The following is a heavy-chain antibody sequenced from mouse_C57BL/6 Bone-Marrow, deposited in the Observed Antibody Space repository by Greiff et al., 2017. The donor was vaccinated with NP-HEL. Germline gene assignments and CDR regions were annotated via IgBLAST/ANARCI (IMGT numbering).Heavy chain of an antibody. CDR2: IHPNSGST. J-gene: IGHJ3*01. Sequence: VQLQQPGAELVKPGASVKLSCKASGYTFTSYWMHWVKQRPGQGLEWIGMIHPNSGSTNYNEKFKSKATLTVDKSSSTAYMQLSSLTSEDAAVYYCARTGIITTVVATFAYWGQETLVPVSA. CDR3: ARTGIITTVVATFAY. CDR1: GYTFTSYW. D-gene: IGHD1-1*01. V-gene: IGHV1-64*01.